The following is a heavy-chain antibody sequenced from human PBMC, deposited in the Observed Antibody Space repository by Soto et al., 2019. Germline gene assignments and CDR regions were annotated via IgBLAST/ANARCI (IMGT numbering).Heavy chain of an antibody. J-gene: IGHJ4*02. CDR1: GFSLSTNGVG. Sequence: QITLKESGPTLVKPTQTLTLACDFSGFSLSTNGVGVGWIRQPPGKALEWLALIYWDDDKRYSPSLKDRLSITKDTSKNQVVLTMTNLDPVDTATYYCAHSFQLRIFDFRGPGTLVTVSS. V-gene: IGHV2-5*02. CDR3: AHSFQLRIFDF. D-gene: IGHD3-10*01. CDR2: IYWDDDK.